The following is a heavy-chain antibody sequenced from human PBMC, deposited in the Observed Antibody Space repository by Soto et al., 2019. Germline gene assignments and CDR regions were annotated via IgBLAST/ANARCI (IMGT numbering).Heavy chain of an antibody. CDR3: ARGGGTTLAPLP. D-gene: IGHD1-1*01. Sequence: ASAKVSCKASGYTFTGYFIHWVRQAPGQGLEWMGYINPNGGATKYAPRFQGRVTMTSDTSIRTAYMDLSNLTSDDTAVYYCARGGGTTLAPLPWGPGTLVTVS. J-gene: IGHJ5*02. CDR2: INPNGGAT. V-gene: IGHV1-2*02. CDR1: GYTFTGYF.